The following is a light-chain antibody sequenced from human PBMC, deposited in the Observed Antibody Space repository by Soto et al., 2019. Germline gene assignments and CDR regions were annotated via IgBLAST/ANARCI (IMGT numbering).Light chain of an antibody. V-gene: IGLV2-23*02. J-gene: IGLJ7*01. CDR2: EVN. CDR3: CSYAGTTTPAV. Sequence: QSALTQPASVAGSPGQSITISCPGTSSDVGIYDLVSWYQQLPGKAPKLMIFEVNKRPSGVSNRFSGSKSGNTASLTISGLQAEEEADYYCCSYAGTTTPAVFGGGTQLTVL. CDR1: SSDVGIYDL.